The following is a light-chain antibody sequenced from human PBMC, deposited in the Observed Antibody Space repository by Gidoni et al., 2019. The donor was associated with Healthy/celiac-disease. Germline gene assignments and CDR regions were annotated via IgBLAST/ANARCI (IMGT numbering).Light chain of an antibody. CDR2: NNS. CDR3: ASWEDTLNGPV. Sequence: VLTQPPSVSGTPGQRVTISCSGTYSSVGTNTVNWYQPFPGAAPRLLILNNSQRPSGVPDRFSGSKSGTSASLAISGLQSEDAADYFCASWEDTLNGPVFGGGTKVTV. J-gene: IGLJ3*02. V-gene: IGLV1-44*01. CDR1: YSSVGTNT.